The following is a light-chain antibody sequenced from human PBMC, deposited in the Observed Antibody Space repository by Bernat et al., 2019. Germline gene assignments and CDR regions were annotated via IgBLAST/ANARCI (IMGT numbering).Light chain of an antibody. V-gene: IGLV2-18*02. CDR1: SSDVGSYNR. J-gene: IGLJ3*02. CDR2: EVN. Sequence: QSALTQPPSVSGSPGQSVTISCTGTSSDVGSYNRVSWYQQPPGTAPKLMIYEVNNRPSGVPDRFSGSKSGNTASLTISGLQAKDEADYYCCSFTTTTTWVFGGATKLTVL. CDR3: CSFTTTTTWV.